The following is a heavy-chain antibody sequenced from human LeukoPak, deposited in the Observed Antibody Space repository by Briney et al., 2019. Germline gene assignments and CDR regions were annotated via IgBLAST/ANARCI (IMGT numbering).Heavy chain of an antibody. V-gene: IGHV3-7*01. CDR2: IKQDGSEK. Sequence: GGSLRLSCAASGFTFSSYWMSWVRQAPGKGLEWVANIKQDGSEKYYVDSVKGRFTISRDNAKNSLYLQMNSLRAEDTAVYYCAREAWGATTDSYYYYYYMDVWGKGTTVTVSS. D-gene: IGHD1-26*01. J-gene: IGHJ6*03. CDR1: GFTFSSYW. CDR3: AREAWGATTDSYYYYYYMDV.